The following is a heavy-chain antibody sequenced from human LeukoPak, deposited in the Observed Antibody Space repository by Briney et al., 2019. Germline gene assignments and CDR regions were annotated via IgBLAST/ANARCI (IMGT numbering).Heavy chain of an antibody. CDR2: IYYSGST. V-gene: IGHV4-59*08. J-gene: IGHJ4*02. CDR3: ARHFGDAYRRSFDF. D-gene: IGHD5-24*01. CDR1: GGSISSYY. Sequence: SETLSLTCTVSGGSISSYYWSWIRQPPGKGLEWIGYIYYSGSTNYNPSLKSRVTISVDTSKNQFSLKLSSVTAADTAVYYCARHFGDAYRRSFDFWGQGTLVTVSS.